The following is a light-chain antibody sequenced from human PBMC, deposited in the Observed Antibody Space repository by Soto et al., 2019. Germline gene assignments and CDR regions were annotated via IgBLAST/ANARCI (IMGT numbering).Light chain of an antibody. CDR2: DAS. V-gene: IGKV3D-20*01. CDR1: QSASSSY. J-gene: IGKJ2*01. CDR3: QQYGSSPYT. Sequence: EIVLTQSPATLSLSPGERATLSCGASQSASSSYLAWYQQKPGLTPRLLIYDASSRATGIPDRFSGSGSGTDFTLTITRLEPEDFAADYCQQYGSSPYTFGQGTKLEIK.